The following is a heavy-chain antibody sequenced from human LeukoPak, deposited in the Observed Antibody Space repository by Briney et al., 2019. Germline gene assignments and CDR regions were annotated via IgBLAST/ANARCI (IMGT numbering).Heavy chain of an antibody. V-gene: IGHV3-23*01. CDR1: GFTFSSYV. J-gene: IGHJ4*02. Sequence: GGSLRLSCAASGFTFSSYVMSWVRQAPGKGLEWVSTISGSGGRTYDADSVKGRFTISRDNSKNTLYLQMNSLRAEDTAVYYCARRAGAYSHPYDYWGQGTLVTVSS. CDR2: ISGSGGRT. D-gene: IGHD4/OR15-4a*01. CDR3: ARRAGAYSHPYDY.